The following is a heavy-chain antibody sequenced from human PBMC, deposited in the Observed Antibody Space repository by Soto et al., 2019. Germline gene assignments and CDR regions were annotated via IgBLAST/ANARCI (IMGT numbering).Heavy chain of an antibody. CDR2: XXXXXXXX. J-gene: IGHJ4*02. V-gene: IGHV3-21*06. CDR3: ARARGNDWYSDY. Sequence: PGGSLRLSCTASGFSFSDYSFNWVRQAPGKGLEXXXXXXXXXXXXXXXXXVKGRFTISKDSADNSLILQMTSLRAEDTAVYHCARARGNDWYSDYWGQGTMVTVSS. CDR1: GFSFSDYS. D-gene: IGHD2-21*02.